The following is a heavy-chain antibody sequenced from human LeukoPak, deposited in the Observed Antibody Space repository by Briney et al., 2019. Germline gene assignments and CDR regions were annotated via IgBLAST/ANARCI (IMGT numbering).Heavy chain of an antibody. CDR2: INPSGGST. D-gene: IGHD3-3*01. V-gene: IGHV1-46*01. J-gene: IGHJ4*02. CDR3: ARAVGTIFGVVVPYYFDY. Sequence: ASVKVSCKASGYTFTSYYMHWMRQAPGQGLEWMGIINPSGGSTSYAQKFQGRVTMTRDTSTSTVYMELSSLRSEDTAVYYCARAVGTIFGVVVPYYFDYWGQGTLVTVSS. CDR1: GYTFTSYY.